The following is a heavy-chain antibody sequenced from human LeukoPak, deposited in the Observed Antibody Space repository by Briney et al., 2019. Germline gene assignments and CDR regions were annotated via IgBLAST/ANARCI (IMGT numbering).Heavy chain of an antibody. D-gene: IGHD5-12*01. J-gene: IGHJ6*02. V-gene: IGHV3-21*01. CDR1: GFTFSSYS. CDR3: ARGGNSGYDLGYYYYGMDV. CDR2: ISSSSSYI. Sequence: GGSLRLSCAASGFTFSSYSMYWVRQAPGKGLEWVSSISSSSSYIYYADSVKGRFTISRDNAKNSLYLQMNSLRAEDTAVYYCARGGNSGYDLGYYYYGMDVWGQGTTVTVSS.